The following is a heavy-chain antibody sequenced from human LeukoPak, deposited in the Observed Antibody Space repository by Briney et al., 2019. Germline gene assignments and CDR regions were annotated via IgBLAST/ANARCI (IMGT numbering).Heavy chain of an antibody. J-gene: IGHJ5*02. CDR3: ARIAAAVRSNRNWFDP. V-gene: IGHV1-46*01. CDR1: GYTFTSYY. Sequence: GASVKASCKASGYTFTSYYMHWVRQAPGQGLEWMGIINPSGGSTSYAQKFQGRVTMTRGMSTSTVYMELSSLRSEDTAVYYCARIAAAVRSNRNWFDPWGQGTLVTVSS. D-gene: IGHD6-13*01. CDR2: INPSGGST.